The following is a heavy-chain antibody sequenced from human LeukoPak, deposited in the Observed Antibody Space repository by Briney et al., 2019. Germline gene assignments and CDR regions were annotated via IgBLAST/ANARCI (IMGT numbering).Heavy chain of an antibody. Sequence: GGSLRLSCAASGFTFSSYWMSWVRQAPGKGLEWVGRIKSKTDGGTTDYAAPVKGRFTISRDDSKNTLYLQMNSLKTEDTAVYYCTRRVRELLQDYWGQGTLVTVSS. V-gene: IGHV3-15*01. CDR2: IKSKTDGGTT. CDR1: GFTFSSYW. J-gene: IGHJ4*02. CDR3: TRRVRELLQDY. D-gene: IGHD1-26*01.